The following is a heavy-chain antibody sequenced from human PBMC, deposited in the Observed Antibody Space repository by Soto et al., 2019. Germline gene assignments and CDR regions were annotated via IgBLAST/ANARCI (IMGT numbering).Heavy chain of an antibody. Sequence: QVQLVESGGGVVQPGRSLRLSCAASGFTFSSYGMHWVRQAPGKGLEWVAVIWYDGSNKYYADSVKGRFTISRDNSKNTLYLQMNSLRAEDTAVYYCARGDYYGSGSEVGYWGQGTRVTVSS. CDR3: ARGDYYGSGSEVGY. D-gene: IGHD3-10*01. J-gene: IGHJ4*02. CDR1: GFTFSSYG. CDR2: IWYDGSNK. V-gene: IGHV3-33*01.